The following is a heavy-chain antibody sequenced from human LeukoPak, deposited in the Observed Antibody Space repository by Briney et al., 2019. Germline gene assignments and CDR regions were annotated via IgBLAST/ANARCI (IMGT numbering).Heavy chain of an antibody. CDR2: INPSGGCT. CDR1: GYTFTSYY. V-gene: IGHV1-46*01. D-gene: IGHD2-15*01. J-gene: IGHJ4*02. CDR3: ARSGYCSGGSCYGGWDY. Sequence: ASVKVSCKASGYTFTSYYMHWVRQAPGQGLEWMGIINPSGGCTSYAQKFQGRVTMTRDMSTSTVYMELSSLRSEDTAVYYCARSGYCSGGSCYGGWDYWGQGTLVTVSS.